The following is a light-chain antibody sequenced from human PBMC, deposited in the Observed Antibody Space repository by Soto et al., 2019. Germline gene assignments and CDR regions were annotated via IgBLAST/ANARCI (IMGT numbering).Light chain of an antibody. CDR2: GAS. V-gene: IGKV3-20*01. Sequence: EIVLTQSPGTLSLSPGERATLSCRASQSVSSSYLAWYQQKPGQAPRLLIYGASNRATGIPDRVSVSGSGTDFTLTISRLEPEDFAVYYCQQYGSSPPYTFGQGNKLEIK. CDR3: QQYGSSPPYT. J-gene: IGKJ2*01. CDR1: QSVSSSY.